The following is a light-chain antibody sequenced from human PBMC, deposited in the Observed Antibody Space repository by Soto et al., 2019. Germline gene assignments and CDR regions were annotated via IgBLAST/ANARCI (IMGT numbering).Light chain of an antibody. Sequence: EVVMTQSPATLSVSPGEGVTLSCRANQGIGDTLAWYQHKPGQTPRLLIYGASSRATGIPDRFSGSGSGTDFTLTISRLEPEDFAVYYCQQYGSSTGTFGQGTKVDIK. CDR1: QGIGDT. V-gene: IGKV3-20*01. CDR2: GAS. J-gene: IGKJ1*01. CDR3: QQYGSSTGT.